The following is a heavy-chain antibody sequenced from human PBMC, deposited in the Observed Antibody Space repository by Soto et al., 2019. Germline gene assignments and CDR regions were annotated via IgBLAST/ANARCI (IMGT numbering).Heavy chain of an antibody. CDR1: GDSLRSFY. D-gene: IGHD2-15*01. Sequence: QVQLQESGPGLMKPSETLSLTCNVSGDSLRSFYWSWIRHSPGKGLEWIGYVRSSGSTNYNPSLKSRVSISVDTSKNQFSLHLTSVTAADTAVYYCARQDTVVVVGHWYFDLWGRGTLVTVSS. J-gene: IGHJ2*01. CDR3: ARQDTVVVVGHWYFDL. V-gene: IGHV4-59*08. CDR2: VRSSGST.